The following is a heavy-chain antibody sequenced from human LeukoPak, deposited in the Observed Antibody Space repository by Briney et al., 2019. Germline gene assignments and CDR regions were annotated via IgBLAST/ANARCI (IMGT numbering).Heavy chain of an antibody. D-gene: IGHD3-10*01. CDR2: IKSKTEAGTT. J-gene: IGHJ4*02. CDR3: TTDTRARYYGSGSYPDY. Sequence: GGSLRLSCAVSGFTFSNAWMSWVRQAPGKGLEWVGRIKSKTEAGTTDYAAPVKGRFTISRDDSKNTLYLQMNSLKTEDTAVYYCTTDTRARYYGSGSYPDYWGQGTLVTVSS. CDR1: GFTFSNAW. V-gene: IGHV3-15*01.